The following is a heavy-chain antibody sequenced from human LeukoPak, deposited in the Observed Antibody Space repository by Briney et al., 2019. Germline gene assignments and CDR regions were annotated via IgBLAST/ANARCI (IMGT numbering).Heavy chain of an antibody. Sequence: ASVKVSCKASGYSFATCGISWVRQAPGQGLEWMGWISPYDGNTKYSQKFQGRVTLTTETSTTTAYMELRNLRSDDTAVYYCARDSAYSSSYDYWGQGTLVTVSS. CDR3: ARDSAYSSSYDY. J-gene: IGHJ4*02. CDR2: ISPYDGNT. CDR1: GYSFATCG. D-gene: IGHD6-6*01. V-gene: IGHV1-18*01.